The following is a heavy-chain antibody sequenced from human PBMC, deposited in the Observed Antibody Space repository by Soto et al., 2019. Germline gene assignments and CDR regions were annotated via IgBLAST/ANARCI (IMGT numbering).Heavy chain of an antibody. D-gene: IGHD5-12*01. Sequence: EVQLLESGGGLVQTGGSLRLSCAASGFSFSSYAMVWVRQAPGKGLAWVSVISARGGSLYFAGSVKGRFNISRDNSKNVLSLEMNSLRAEDTATYFCAKGSIGYSASVDNWGQGTLVVVSS. CDR3: AKGSIGYSASVDN. V-gene: IGHV3-23*01. J-gene: IGHJ4*02. CDR1: GFSFSSYA. CDR2: ISARGGSL.